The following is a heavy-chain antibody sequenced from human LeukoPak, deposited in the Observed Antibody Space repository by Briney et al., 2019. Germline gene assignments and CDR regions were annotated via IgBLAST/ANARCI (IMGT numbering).Heavy chain of an antibody. CDR2: INPTGGST. V-gene: IGHV1-46*01. CDR3: ARTAARRFDY. J-gene: IGHJ4*02. Sequence: ASVKVSCKASGYTFPSYFMHWVRQAPGQGLEWRGLINPTGGSTTYAQKFQGRVTMTRDTSTSTVYMELSSLRSDDTAVYYCARTAARRFDYWGQGTLVTVSS. CDR1: GYTFPSYF. D-gene: IGHD6-6*01.